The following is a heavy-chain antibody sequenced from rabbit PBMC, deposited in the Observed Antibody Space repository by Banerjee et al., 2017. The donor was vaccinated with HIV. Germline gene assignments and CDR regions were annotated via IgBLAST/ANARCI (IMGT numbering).Heavy chain of an antibody. J-gene: IGHJ4*01. CDR3: ARSYGDSSYYIGL. CDR1: GFSFSSSYY. Sequence: QSLEESGGDLVKPGASLTLTCTASGFSFSSSYYISWVRQAPGKGLEWIACIYAGSSGSTYYASWAKGRFTISKTSSTTVTLQMTSLTVADTAAYFCARSYGDSSYYIGLWGPGTLVTVS. V-gene: IGHV1S40*01. CDR2: IYAGSSGST. D-gene: IGHD8-1*01.